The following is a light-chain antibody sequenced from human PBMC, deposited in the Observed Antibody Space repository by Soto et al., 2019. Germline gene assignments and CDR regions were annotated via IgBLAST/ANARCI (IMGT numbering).Light chain of an antibody. CDR3: ASYTSDRGV. V-gene: IGLV2-14*01. CDR2: EVI. Sequence: QSVLTQPASVSGSPGQSITISCTGTSSDVGGYDFVSWYQHHPGKAPKLIIYEVITRPSGVSNRFSGSKSGNTASLTISGLQADDEADYYCASYTSDRGVFGTGTKLTVL. J-gene: IGLJ1*01. CDR1: SSDVGGYDF.